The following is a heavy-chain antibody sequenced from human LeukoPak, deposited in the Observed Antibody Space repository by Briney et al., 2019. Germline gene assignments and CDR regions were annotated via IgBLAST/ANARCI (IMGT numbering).Heavy chain of an antibody. J-gene: IGHJ4*02. Sequence: GGSLRLSCAASGFTFNSYSMTWVRQAPGKGLEWVSSISSSSSYTYYADSVKGRFTISRDNAKNSLYLQMNSLGAEDTAVYYCAKEATYYYGSGSYDYWGQGTLVTVSS. CDR1: GFTFNSYS. CDR3: AKEATYYYGSGSYDY. D-gene: IGHD3-10*01. CDR2: ISSSSSYT. V-gene: IGHV3-21*01.